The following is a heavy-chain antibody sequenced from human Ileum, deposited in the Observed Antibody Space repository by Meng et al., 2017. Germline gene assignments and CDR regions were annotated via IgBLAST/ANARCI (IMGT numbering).Heavy chain of an antibody. CDR3: ARGGPWFDP. CDR2: INHSGST. J-gene: IGHJ5*02. V-gene: IGHV4-34*01. Sequence: ALLPQGGAGLLKPSETLSLTCAVYGGSFSGYYWSWIRQPPGKGLEWIGEINHSGSTNYNPSLKSRVTISVDTSKNQFSLKLSSVTAADTAVYYCARGGPWFDPWGQGTLVTVSS. CDR1: GGSFSGYY.